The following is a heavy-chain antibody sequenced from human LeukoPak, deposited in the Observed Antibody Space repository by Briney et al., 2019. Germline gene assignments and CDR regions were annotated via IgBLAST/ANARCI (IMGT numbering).Heavy chain of an antibody. Sequence: PGGSLRLSCAASGFTFSSYSMNWVRQAPGKGLEWVSYISSASGSIYYADSVKGRFTISRDNVNNSLFLQMNSLRAEDTAVYYCARACNFCFTGADYWGQGSLVTVSS. CDR2: ISSASGSI. D-gene: IGHD2-8*02. CDR3: ARACNFCFTGADY. J-gene: IGHJ4*02. CDR1: GFTFSSYS. V-gene: IGHV3-48*01.